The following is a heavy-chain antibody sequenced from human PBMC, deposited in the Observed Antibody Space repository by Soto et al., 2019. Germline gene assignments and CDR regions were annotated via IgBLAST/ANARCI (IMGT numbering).Heavy chain of an antibody. CDR1: GGTFSSYT. CDR3: ARIHDYGIMYAFDI. CDR2: IIPILGIA. D-gene: IGHD4-17*01. J-gene: IGHJ3*02. V-gene: IGHV1-69*02. Sequence: SVKVSCKASGGTFSSYTISWVRQAPGQGLEWMGRIIPILGIANYAQKFQGRVTITADKSTGTAYMELSSLRSEDTAVYYCARIHDYGIMYAFDIWGQGTMVTVSS.